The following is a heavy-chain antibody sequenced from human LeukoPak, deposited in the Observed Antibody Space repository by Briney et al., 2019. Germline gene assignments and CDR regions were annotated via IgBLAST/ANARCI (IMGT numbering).Heavy chain of an antibody. D-gene: IGHD1-1*01. Sequence: SETLSLTCTVSGASISSGGYYWSWIRQQPGKGLEWIGYSHYSGTSYYSTSLKSRIAISIDTSKNQFSLKLSSVTAADTAVYYCARDGPTSVLWGQGTLVTVSS. J-gene: IGHJ4*02. CDR1: GASISSGGYY. V-gene: IGHV4-31*03. CDR2: SHYSGTS. CDR3: ARDGPTSVL.